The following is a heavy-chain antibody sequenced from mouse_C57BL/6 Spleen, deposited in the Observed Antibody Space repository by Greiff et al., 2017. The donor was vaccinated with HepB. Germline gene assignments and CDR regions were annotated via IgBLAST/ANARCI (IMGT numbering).Heavy chain of an antibody. Sequence: EVQLVESGPELVKPGASVKISCKASGYSFTDYNMNWVKQSNGKSLEWIGVINPNYGTTSYNQKFKGKATLTVDQSSSTAYMQLNSLTSEDSAVNYCATGGKQGAMDYWGQGTSVTVSS. J-gene: IGHJ4*01. V-gene: IGHV1-39*01. CDR2: INPNYGTT. CDR1: GYSFTDYN. CDR3: ATGGKQGAMDY.